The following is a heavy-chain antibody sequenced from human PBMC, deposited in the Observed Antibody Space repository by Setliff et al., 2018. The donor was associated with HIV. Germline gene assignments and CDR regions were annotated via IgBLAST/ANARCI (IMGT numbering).Heavy chain of an antibody. Sequence: GGSLRLSCEASGFTFSIYNMNWVRQAPGKGLEWVSYISTSGSTIYYADSVKGRFTISRDNAKNSLYLQMNSLRAEDTAVYYCARGVLITKRVTQTGGYYYYTDVWGKGTTVTVSS. D-gene: IGHD2-21*02. J-gene: IGHJ6*03. CDR2: ISTSGSTI. CDR3: ARGVLITKRVTQTGGYYYYTDV. V-gene: IGHV3-48*04. CDR1: GFTFSIYN.